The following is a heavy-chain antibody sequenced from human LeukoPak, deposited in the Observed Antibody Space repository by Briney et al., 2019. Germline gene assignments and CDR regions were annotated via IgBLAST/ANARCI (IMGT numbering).Heavy chain of an antibody. CDR3: AKPDENGSSWYEDY. J-gene: IGHJ4*02. V-gene: IGHV3-30*18. CDR2: VSPDGSDK. D-gene: IGHD6-13*01. Sequence: GGSVRLSCAASGFTFGHYAMHWVRQAPAKGLEWVALVSPDGSDKHYTDSVKGRFTISRDNSKNTLYLQMNSLRAEDTAVYYCAKPDENGSSWYEDYWGQGTLVTVSS. CDR1: GFTFGHYA.